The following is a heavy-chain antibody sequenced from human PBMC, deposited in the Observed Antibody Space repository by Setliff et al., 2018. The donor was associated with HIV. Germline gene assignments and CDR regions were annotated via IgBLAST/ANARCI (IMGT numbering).Heavy chain of an antibody. D-gene: IGHD4-17*01. CDR3: AKGHYDDWYYFDY. V-gene: IGHV3-23*05. CDR1: GFTFDSHI. CDR2: IEQPDGG. J-gene: IGHJ4*02. Sequence: GGSLRLSCAASGFTFDSHIMDWVRHVPGKGLEWVAAIEQPDGGVYADSVRGRFTISRDNDRNILYLQMRRLRADDTAMYYCAKGHYDDWYYFDYWGPGTLVTVSS.